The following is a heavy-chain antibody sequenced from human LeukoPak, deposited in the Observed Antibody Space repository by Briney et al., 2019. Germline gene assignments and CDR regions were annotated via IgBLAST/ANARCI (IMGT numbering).Heavy chain of an antibody. J-gene: IGHJ5*02. D-gene: IGHD1-26*01. CDR3: SRDRSLSWLDP. CDR1: GLTFNNHR. V-gene: IGHV3-33*01. CDR2: IWYDESNQ. Sequence: PGGSLRLSCAACGLTFNNHRIHWVRQAPGMGLEWVAIIWYDESNQYYGDSVKGRFTISRDNSKNTVSLQMNSLRAEDTAVYYCSRDRSLSWLDPWGQGTVVTVSS.